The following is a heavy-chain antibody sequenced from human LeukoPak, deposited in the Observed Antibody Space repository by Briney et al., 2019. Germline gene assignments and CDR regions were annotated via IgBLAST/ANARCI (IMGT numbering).Heavy chain of an antibody. V-gene: IGHV3-64*01. Sequence: GGSSRLSCVASGFTFSYYAMHWVRQAPGKGLEYVSTINDNGNSASSANSVKGIFTISRDNSKNTLYLQLGSLRAEDMAVYYCARDRVGSSWSEFDYWGQGTLVTVSS. J-gene: IGHJ4*02. D-gene: IGHD6-13*01. CDR2: INDNGNSA. CDR1: GFTFSYYA. CDR3: ARDRVGSSWSEFDY.